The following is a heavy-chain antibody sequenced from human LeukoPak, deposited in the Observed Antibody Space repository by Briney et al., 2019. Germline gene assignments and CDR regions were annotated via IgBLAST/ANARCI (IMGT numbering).Heavy chain of an antibody. CDR1: GGSVSSSDYY. V-gene: IGHV4-39*02. CDR2: IYYSGST. D-gene: IGHD3-10*01. CDR3: ARALLLWFGEPDY. J-gene: IGHJ4*02. Sequence: SETLSLTCAVSGGSVSSSDYYWGWIRQPPGKGLEWIGSIYYSGSTYYNPSLKSRVTISVDTSKNHFSLKLRSVTAADTAVYYCARALLLWFGEPDYWGQGTLVTVSS.